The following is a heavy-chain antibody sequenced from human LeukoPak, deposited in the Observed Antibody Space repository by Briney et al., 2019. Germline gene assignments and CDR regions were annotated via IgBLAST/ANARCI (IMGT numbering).Heavy chain of an antibody. Sequence: SETLSLTCTVSGGSISSSSYYWGWIRQSPGKGLEWIGEINHSGSTNYNPSLKSRVTISVDTSKNQFSLKLSSVTAADTAVYYCARGTSTKQNDYWGQGTLVTVSS. J-gene: IGHJ4*02. CDR2: INHSGST. CDR3: ARGTSTKQNDY. CDR1: GGSISSSSYY. V-gene: IGHV4-39*07. D-gene: IGHD1/OR15-1a*01.